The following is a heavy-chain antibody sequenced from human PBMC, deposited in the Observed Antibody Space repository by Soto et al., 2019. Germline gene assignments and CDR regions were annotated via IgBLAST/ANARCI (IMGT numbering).Heavy chain of an antibody. CDR1: GGSITTGGYY. D-gene: IGHD2-15*01. CDR2: RYYSEST. Sequence: SETLSLTCPVPGGSITTGGYYWSWIRQLPGKGLEWIGHRYYSESTYYNPSLKSRVSISLATSNNQFSLKLRFVTAADTAMYYCARTKCSGGSCYSWFLDDWGQGTPVTVYS. J-gene: IGHJ4*02. CDR3: ARTKCSGGSCYSWFLDD. V-gene: IGHV4-31*03.